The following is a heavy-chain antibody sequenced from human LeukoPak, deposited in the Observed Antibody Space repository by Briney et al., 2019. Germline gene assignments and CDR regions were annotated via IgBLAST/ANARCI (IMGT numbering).Heavy chain of an antibody. J-gene: IGHJ4*02. CDR1: GGSFSGYY. CDR2: INHSGST. D-gene: IGHD3-22*01. Sequence: SETLSLTCAVYGGSFSGYYWSWIRQPPGKGLEWIGEINHSGSTNYNPSLKSRVTISVDTSKNQFSLKLSSVTAADTAVYYCARGLFRRNYYDSSSQSDYWGQGTLVTVSS. V-gene: IGHV4-34*01. CDR3: ARGLFRRNYYDSSSQSDY.